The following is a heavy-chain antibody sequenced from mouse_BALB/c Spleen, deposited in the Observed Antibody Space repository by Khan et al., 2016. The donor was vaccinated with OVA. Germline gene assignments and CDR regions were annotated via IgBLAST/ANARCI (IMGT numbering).Heavy chain of an antibody. CDR2: IWSAGST. CDR3: ARRGYDYGRGALFAY. CDR1: GFSLNNYS. D-gene: IGHD2-4*01. Sequence: QVQLKQSGPGLVQPSQSLSITCTVSGFSLNNYSVHWVRQSPGKGLEWLGVIWSAGSTDYNAAFISRMTISQDNSRNQIFFQMKSLQPNDTAIYYCARRGYDYGRGALFAYWGQGTLVTVSA. J-gene: IGHJ3*01. V-gene: IGHV2-2*02.